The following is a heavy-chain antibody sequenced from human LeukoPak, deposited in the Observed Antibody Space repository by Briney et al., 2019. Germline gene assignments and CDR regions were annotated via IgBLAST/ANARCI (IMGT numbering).Heavy chain of an antibody. CDR3: ARGKYQLLID. CDR1: GGSISSGGYS. CDR2: IYHNGST. Sequence: SETLSLTCAVSGGSISSGGYSWSWIRQPPGKGLEWIGYIYHNGSTYYNPSLKSRVTISVDRSKNQFSLKLSSVTAADTAVYYCARGKYQLLIDWGQGTLVTVSS. V-gene: IGHV4-30-2*01. D-gene: IGHD2-2*01. J-gene: IGHJ4*02.